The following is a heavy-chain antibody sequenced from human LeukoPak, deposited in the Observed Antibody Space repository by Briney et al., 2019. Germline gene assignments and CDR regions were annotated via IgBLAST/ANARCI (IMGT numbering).Heavy chain of an antibody. CDR2: IKSKTDGGTT. D-gene: IGHD3-10*01. CDR1: GFTFSSYS. J-gene: IGHJ4*02. CDR3: TTYHKLLWFGELLSQFDY. Sequence: GGSLRLSCAASGFTFSSYSMNWVRQAPGKGLEWVGRIKSKTDGGTTDYAAPVKGRFTISRDDSKNTLYLQMNSLKTEDTAVYYCTTYHKLLWFGELLSQFDYWGQGTLVTVSS. V-gene: IGHV3-15*01.